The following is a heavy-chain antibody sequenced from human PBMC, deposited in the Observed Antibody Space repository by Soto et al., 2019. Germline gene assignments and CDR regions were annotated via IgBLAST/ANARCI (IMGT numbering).Heavy chain of an antibody. Sequence: EVQLLESGGGLVQPGGSLRLSCAASGFTFSSYAMSWVRQAPGKGLEWVSAISGSGGSTYYADSVKGRFTISRDDSMNMVYLQMNSLRAEDTAVYYCARDQGGAPFDSWGQGTLVTVSS. CDR3: ARDQGGAPFDS. J-gene: IGHJ4*02. CDR2: ISGSGGST. V-gene: IGHV3-23*01. CDR1: GFTFSSYA. D-gene: IGHD2-15*01.